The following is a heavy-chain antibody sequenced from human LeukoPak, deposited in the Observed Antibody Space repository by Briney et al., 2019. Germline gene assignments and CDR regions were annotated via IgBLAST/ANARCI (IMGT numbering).Heavy chain of an antibody. Sequence: SETLSLTCTVSGGSISSSSYYWGWIRQPPGKGLEWIGNIYYSGSTYYNPSLKSRVTISVDTSKNLFSLKLSSVTAADTAVYYCARQGGSPSYFDYWGQGTLVTVSS. CDR1: GGSISSSSYY. D-gene: IGHD1-26*01. CDR3: ARQGGSPSYFDY. V-gene: IGHV4-39*01. CDR2: IYYSGST. J-gene: IGHJ4*02.